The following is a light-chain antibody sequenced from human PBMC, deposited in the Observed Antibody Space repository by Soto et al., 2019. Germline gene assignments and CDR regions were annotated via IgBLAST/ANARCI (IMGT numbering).Light chain of an antibody. V-gene: IGLV2-14*01. CDR3: SSYTSTSTYV. CDR2: DVT. J-gene: IGLJ1*01. Sequence: QSSLTQPASVSGSPGQSITISCPGTSSDVGGYNYVSWYQQHPGKAPKLMIYDVTNRPSGISNRFSGSKSGNTASLTISGLQAEDEADYYCSSYTSTSTYVFGTGTKVT. CDR1: SSDVGGYNY.